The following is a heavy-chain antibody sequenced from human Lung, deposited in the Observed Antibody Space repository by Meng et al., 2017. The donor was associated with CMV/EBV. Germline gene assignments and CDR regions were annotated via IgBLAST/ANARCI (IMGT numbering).Heavy chain of an antibody. CDR3: AREGYCSSTTCSSYYYYGMDV. CDR2: IYSDGYT. V-gene: IGHV3-53*01. J-gene: IGHJ6*04. Sequence: GESLKISCAASGFTFSSYWMSWVRQAPGKGLEWVSVIYSDGYTYYADSVKGRFTISRDNSKDTLYLQMNSLRAEDTAVYYCAREGYCSSTTCSSYYYYGMDVWGKGTTVTVSS. CDR1: GFTFSSYW. D-gene: IGHD2-2*01.